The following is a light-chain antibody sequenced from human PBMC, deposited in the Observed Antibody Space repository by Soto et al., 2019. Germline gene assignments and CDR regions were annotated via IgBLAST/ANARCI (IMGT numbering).Light chain of an antibody. V-gene: IGKV3-20*01. CDR1: QSVSSSY. CDR2: GAS. Sequence: ESVFTQSPGTLSLSPGERATLSCRSSQSVSSSYLAWYQQRPGQAPRLLIYGASTRATGVPDRFSGSGSGTDFTLTISRLEPEDFAVYYCQQYGSSPRTFGQGTKVDI. J-gene: IGKJ1*01. CDR3: QQYGSSPRT.